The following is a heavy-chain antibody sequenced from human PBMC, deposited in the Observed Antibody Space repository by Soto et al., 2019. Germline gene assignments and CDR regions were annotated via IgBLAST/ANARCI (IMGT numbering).Heavy chain of an antibody. CDR3: KTTKGRLEPPTNGF. Sequence: EVQLVESGGGLVKPGGSLRLSCAGSGFTFSNAWMSWVRRAPGKGLEWVGRIKSDAYGGAIDYAAPVKGRFTISRDDSKNTLFLQINNLRAEDTAMYSYKTTKGRLEPPTNGFWGQGTPVIVSS. V-gene: IGHV3-15*01. J-gene: IGHJ4*02. CDR2: IKSDAYGGAI. CDR1: GFTFSNAW. D-gene: IGHD1-1*01.